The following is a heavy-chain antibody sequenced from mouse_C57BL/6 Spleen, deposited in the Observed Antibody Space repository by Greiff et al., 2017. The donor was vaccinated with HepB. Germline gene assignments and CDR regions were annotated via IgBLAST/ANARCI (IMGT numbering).Heavy chain of an antibody. Sequence: EVQRVESEGGLVQPGSSMKLSCTASGFTFSDYYMAWVRQVPEKGLEWVANINYDGSSTYYLDSLKSRFIISRDNAKNILYLQMSSLKSEDTATYYCARAPGYFDVWGTGTTVTVSS. J-gene: IGHJ1*03. CDR1: GFTFSDYY. CDR2: INYDGSST. CDR3: ARAPGYFDV. V-gene: IGHV5-16*01.